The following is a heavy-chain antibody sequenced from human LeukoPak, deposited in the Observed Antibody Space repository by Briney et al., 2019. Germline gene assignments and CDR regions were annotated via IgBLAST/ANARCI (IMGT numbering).Heavy chain of an antibody. CDR3: ARVEGSYDY. J-gene: IGHJ4*02. Sequence: GGSLRLSCAASGFTFSSYSMHWVRQAPGKGLEWVGVISSDGNNKYFADSVRGRFTISRDNSENTLYLQMNSLRVEDTAVYYCARVEGSYDYWGQGTLVTVSS. CDR2: ISSDGNNK. D-gene: IGHD1-26*01. V-gene: IGHV3-30-3*01. CDR1: GFTFSSYS.